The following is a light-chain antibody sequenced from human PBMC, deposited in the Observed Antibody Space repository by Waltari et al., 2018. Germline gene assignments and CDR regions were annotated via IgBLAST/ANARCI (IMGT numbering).Light chain of an antibody. Sequence: QSVLSQPPSASGTPGQRATISCSGSSSNIGNNYVYWYQQLPATAPKLLIYGNNQRPSGVPDRFSGSKSGTSASLAINGLRSEDEADYYCATWDDSLRMVFGGGTELTVL. J-gene: IGLJ3*02. V-gene: IGLV1-47*01. CDR3: ATWDDSLRMV. CDR2: GNN. CDR1: SSNIGNNY.